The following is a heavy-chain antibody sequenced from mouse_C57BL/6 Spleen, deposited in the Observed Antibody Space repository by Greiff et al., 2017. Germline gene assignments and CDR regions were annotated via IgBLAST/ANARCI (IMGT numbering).Heavy chain of an antibody. CDR2: IDPSDSYT. J-gene: IGHJ3*01. V-gene: IGHV1-69*01. CDR1: GYTFTSYW. D-gene: IGHD2-5*01. Sequence: QVQLQQPGAELVMPGASVKLSCKASGYTFTSYWMHWVKQRPGQGLEWIGEIDPSDSYTNYNQKFKGKSTLTVDKSSSTAYMQLSSLTSEDSAVYYCAREGYSKIAYWGQGTLVTVSA. CDR3: AREGYSKIAY.